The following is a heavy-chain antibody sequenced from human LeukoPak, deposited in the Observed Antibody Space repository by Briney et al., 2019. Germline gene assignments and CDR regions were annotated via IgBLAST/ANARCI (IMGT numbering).Heavy chain of an antibody. V-gene: IGHV3-11*01. CDR2: ISSRSTTI. J-gene: IGHJ4*02. CDR3: AKGSLAVPTTPFDF. D-gene: IGHD1-26*01. CDR1: GFPFSDSF. Sequence: GGSLRLSCTASGFPFSDSFMGWMRQSPGKGLEFIAYISSRSTTIYYADSVKGRFTISRDNAKNSVYLQMDSLRVDDAAVFFCAKGSLAVPTTPFDFWGQGTVVTVSS.